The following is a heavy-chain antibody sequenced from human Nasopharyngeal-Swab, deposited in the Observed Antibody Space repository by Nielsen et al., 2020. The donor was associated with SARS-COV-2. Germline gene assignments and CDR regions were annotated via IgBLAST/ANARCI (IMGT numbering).Heavy chain of an antibody. CDR2: IWYDGSNK. Sequence: VRQAPGKGLEWVAVIWYDGSNKYYADSVKGRLTISRDNSKNTLYLQMNSLRAEDTAVYYCARDHEEYYYYYYMDVWGKGTTVTVSS. V-gene: IGHV3-33*01. J-gene: IGHJ6*03. CDR3: ARDHEEYYYYYYMDV.